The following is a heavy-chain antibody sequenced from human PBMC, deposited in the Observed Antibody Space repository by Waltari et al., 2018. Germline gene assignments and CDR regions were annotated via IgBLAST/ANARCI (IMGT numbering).Heavy chain of an antibody. CDR3: ARSFYDFWSGYYRPFDY. CDR1: VGSFSGFY. D-gene: IGHD3-3*01. Sequence: QVQLQQWGAGLLKPSETLSLTCAVYVGSFSGFYWNWVRQPPGKGLEWIGEIHHSGSTNYNPSLKSRVDISLHTSKNEFSLKLTSVTAADTAMYYCARSFYDFWSGYYRPFDYWGQGTLVTVSS. V-gene: IGHV4-34*01. CDR2: IHHSGST. J-gene: IGHJ4*02.